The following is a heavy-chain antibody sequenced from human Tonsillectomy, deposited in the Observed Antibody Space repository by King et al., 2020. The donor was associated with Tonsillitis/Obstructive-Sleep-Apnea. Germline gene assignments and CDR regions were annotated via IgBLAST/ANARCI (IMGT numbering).Heavy chain of an antibody. J-gene: IGHJ6*02. CDR1: GYSFTSYW. CDR3: ATVYGARYYYYGMDV. CDR2: IYPGDSDT. D-gene: IGHD5/OR15-5a*01. V-gene: IGHV5-51*03. Sequence: DVQLVESGAEVKKPGESLKISCKGSGYSFTSYWIGWVRQMPGKGLEWMGIIYPGDSDTRYSPSFQGQVTISADKSTSTAYLQWRSLKASDTAMYYCATVYGARYYYYGMDVWGQGTTVTVSS.